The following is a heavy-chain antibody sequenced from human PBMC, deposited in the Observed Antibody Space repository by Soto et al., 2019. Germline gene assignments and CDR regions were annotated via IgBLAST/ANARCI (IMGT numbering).Heavy chain of an antibody. CDR1: GYTFTSYG. Sequence: SVKVSCKASGYTFTSYGISWVRQAPGQGLEWMGGIIPIFGTANYAQKFQGRVTITADESTSTAYMELSSLRSEDTAVYYCASSQKFNHYDSSGSNFDYWGQGTLVTVSS. D-gene: IGHD3-22*01. CDR3: ASSQKFNHYDSSGSNFDY. CDR2: IIPIFGTA. J-gene: IGHJ4*02. V-gene: IGHV1-69*13.